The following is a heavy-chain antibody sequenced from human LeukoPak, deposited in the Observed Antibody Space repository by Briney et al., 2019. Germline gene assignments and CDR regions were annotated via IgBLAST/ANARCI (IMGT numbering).Heavy chain of an antibody. CDR3: ARFSSGGSCCAVDY. D-gene: IGHD2-15*01. Sequence: GGSLSSSGAASGFTFDGYGMSWVRQAPGKGLEWVSDINWNGGSTGYADSVKGRFTISRDNAKNSLYLQMNSLRAEDTALYYCARFSSGGSCCAVDYWGQGTLVTVSS. J-gene: IGHJ4*02. CDR1: GFTFDGYG. V-gene: IGHV3-20*04. CDR2: INWNGGST.